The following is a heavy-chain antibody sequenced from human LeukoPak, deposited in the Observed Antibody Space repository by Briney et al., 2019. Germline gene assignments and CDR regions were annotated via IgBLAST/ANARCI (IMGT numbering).Heavy chain of an antibody. D-gene: IGHD4-17*01. J-gene: IGHJ6*03. V-gene: IGHV3-11*04. Sequence: GGSLRLSCAASGFTFSDYYMSWIRQAPGKGLEWVSYISSSGSTIYYADSVKGRFTISRDNAKNSLNLQMNSLRAEDTAVYYCASRDNYGDYYYYYYMDVWGKGTTVTVSS. CDR2: ISSSGSTI. CDR3: ASRDNYGDYYYYYYMDV. CDR1: GFTFSDYY.